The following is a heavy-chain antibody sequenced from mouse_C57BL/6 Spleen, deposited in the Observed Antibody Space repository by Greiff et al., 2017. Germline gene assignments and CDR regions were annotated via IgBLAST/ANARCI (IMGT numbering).Heavy chain of an antibody. CDR3: ARSGQVSNYEAY. Sequence: VQLQQPGAELVRPGSSVKLSCKASGYTFTSYWMDWVKKRPGQGLEWIGNIYPSDSETHYNQKFKDKATLTVDKSSSTASTQLSSLTSEDSAVYYCARSGQVSNYEAYWGQGTLVTVSA. CDR1: GYTFTSYW. CDR2: IYPSDSET. D-gene: IGHD2-5*01. V-gene: IGHV1-61*01. J-gene: IGHJ3*01.